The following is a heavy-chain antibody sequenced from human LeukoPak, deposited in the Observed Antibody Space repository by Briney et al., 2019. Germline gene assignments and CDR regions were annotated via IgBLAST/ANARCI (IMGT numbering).Heavy chain of an antibody. Sequence: SGPALVKPTQTLTLTCTLSGFSLSTSGMRVSWIRQPPGKALEWLARIDWDDDKFYSTSLKTRLTISKDTSKNQVVLTMTNMDPVDTATYYCARNNIAVAGTGYDYWGQGTLVTVSS. CDR3: ARNNIAVAGTGYDY. J-gene: IGHJ4*02. CDR1: GFSLSTSGMR. V-gene: IGHV2-70*04. CDR2: IDWDDDK. D-gene: IGHD6-19*01.